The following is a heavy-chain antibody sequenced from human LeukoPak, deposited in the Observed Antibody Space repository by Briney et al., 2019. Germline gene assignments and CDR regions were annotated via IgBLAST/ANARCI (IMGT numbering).Heavy chain of an antibody. CDR2: IYYSGST. V-gene: IGHV4-39*07. Sequence: SETLSLTCTVSGGSISSSSYYWGWIRQPPGKGLEWIGSIYYSGSTNYNPSLKSRVTISVDTSKNQFSLKLSSVTAADTAVYYCARRRIARYFQHWGQGTLVTVSS. J-gene: IGHJ1*01. D-gene: IGHD6-13*01. CDR1: GGSISSSSYY. CDR3: ARRRIARYFQH.